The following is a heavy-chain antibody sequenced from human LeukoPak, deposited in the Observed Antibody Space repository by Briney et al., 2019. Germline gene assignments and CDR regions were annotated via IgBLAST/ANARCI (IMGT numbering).Heavy chain of an antibody. V-gene: IGHV4-4*07. D-gene: IGHD3-10*01. CDR2: IYTSGST. Sequence: PSETLSLTCTVSGGSISSYYWTWIRQPAGKGLEWIGRIYTSGSTNYNPSLKSRVTMSVDTSKNQFSLKLSSVSAADTAVYYCARDYYTSGSYYDRFDYWGQGTPVTVSS. CDR3: ARDYYTSGSYYDRFDY. J-gene: IGHJ4*02. CDR1: GGSISSYY.